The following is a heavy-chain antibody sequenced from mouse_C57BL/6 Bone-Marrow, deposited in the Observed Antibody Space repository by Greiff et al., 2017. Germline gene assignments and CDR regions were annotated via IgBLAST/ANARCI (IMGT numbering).Heavy chain of an antibody. D-gene: IGHD2-5*01. J-gene: IGHJ3*01. CDR2: INPSSGYT. V-gene: IGHV1-7*01. CDR3: ASLYYSNAY. Sequence: QVHVKQSGAELAKPGASVKLSCKASGYTFTSYWMHWVKQRPGQGLEWIGYINPSSGYTKYNQKFKDKATLTADKSSSTAYMQLSSLTYEDSAVYYCASLYYSNAYWGQGTLVTVSA. CDR1: GYTFTSYW.